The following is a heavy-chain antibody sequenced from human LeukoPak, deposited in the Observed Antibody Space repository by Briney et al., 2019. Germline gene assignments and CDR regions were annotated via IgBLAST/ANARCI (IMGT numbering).Heavy chain of an antibody. J-gene: IGHJ4*02. V-gene: IGHV1-2*02. CDR1: GYTITGYY. Sequence: ASVKVFCKAFGYTITGYYIHWVRQAPGQGLEGMGWINPNNGGTNSAQKFQGRVTMTRDTSIGTAYMELNRLTYDDTAVYYCGRDRHWNQGNFDYWGQGTLVTVSS. CDR3: GRDRHWNQGNFDY. D-gene: IGHD1-1*01. CDR2: INPNNGGT.